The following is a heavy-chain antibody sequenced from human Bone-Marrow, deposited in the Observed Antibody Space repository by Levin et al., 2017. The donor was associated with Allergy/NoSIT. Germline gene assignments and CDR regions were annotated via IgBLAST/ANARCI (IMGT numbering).Heavy chain of an antibody. D-gene: IGHD6-13*01. V-gene: IGHV3-21*01. CDR1: GITFSSYS. CDR2: ISSGSTYI. J-gene: IGHJ4*02. Sequence: GGSLRFSCAASGITFSSYSMNWVRQAPGKGLEWVSSISSGSTYIYYADSVKGRFTISRDNAKNSLYLQMNSLRAEDTAIYYCARGPRYIAGAGSRRFDYWGQGTLVTVSS. CDR3: ARGPRYIAGAGSRRFDY.